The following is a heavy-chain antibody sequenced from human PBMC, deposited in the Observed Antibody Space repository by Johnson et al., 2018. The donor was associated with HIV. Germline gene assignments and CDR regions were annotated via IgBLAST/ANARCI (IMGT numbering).Heavy chain of an antibody. Sequence: QVHLVESGGGVVQPGRSLRLSCTASGFTFSNYAIHLVRQAPGKGLEWVAGITYDGTNKYYADSVKGRFTLSRDNSKNTLDLQMNSLTIEDTAVFYCAKTRMGGILDAFDLWGQGTMVIVS. V-gene: IGHV3-30*18. CDR1: GFTFSNYA. J-gene: IGHJ3*01. CDR2: ITYDGTNK. CDR3: AKTRMGGILDAFDL. D-gene: IGHD3-10*01.